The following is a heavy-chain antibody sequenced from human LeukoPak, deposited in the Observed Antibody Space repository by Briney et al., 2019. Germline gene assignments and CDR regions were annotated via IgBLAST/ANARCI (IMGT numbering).Heavy chain of an antibody. V-gene: IGHV3-74*01. J-gene: IGHJ4*02. Sequence: PGGSLRLSCAASGFTFSTYWMHWVRQAPGKGLVWVSRINRDGSSTSYADSVKGRFTISRDNARNTVYLQMNSLRAEDTAVYYCARARYSYTGIVDYWGQGTLVTVSS. CDR3: ARARYSYTGIVDY. CDR2: INRDGSST. D-gene: IGHD5-18*01. CDR1: GFTFSTYW.